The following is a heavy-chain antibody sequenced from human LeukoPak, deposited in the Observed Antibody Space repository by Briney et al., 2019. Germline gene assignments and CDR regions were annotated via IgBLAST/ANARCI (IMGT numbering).Heavy chain of an antibody. CDR2: ISGSGGST. CDR1: GFTFSSYG. Sequence: GGSLRLSCAASGFTFSSYGMSWVRQAPGKGLEWVSAISGSGGSTYYADSVKGRFTISRDNAKNSLYLQMNSLRAEGTAVYYCARDPAGIAAAGYFDYWGQGTLVTVSS. V-gene: IGHV3-23*01. D-gene: IGHD6-13*01. J-gene: IGHJ4*02. CDR3: ARDPAGIAAAGYFDY.